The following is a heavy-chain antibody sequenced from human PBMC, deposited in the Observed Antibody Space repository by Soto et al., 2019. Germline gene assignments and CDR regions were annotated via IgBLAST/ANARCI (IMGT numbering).Heavy chain of an antibody. V-gene: IGHV1-8*01. CDR2: MNPNSGNT. J-gene: IGHJ5*02. D-gene: IGHD2-2*01. Sequence: VQLLESGAEVKKPGASVKVSCKASGYTFTSYDINWVRQATGQGLEWMGWMNPNSGNTGYAQKFQGRVTMTRNTSISTAYMELSSLRSEDTAVYYCARGKRGYCSSTSCHNWFDPGGQGTLVTVSS. CDR1: GYTFTSYD. CDR3: ARGKRGYCSSTSCHNWFDP.